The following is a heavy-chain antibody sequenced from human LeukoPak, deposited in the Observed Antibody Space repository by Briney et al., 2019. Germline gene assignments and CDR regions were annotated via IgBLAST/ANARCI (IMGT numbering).Heavy chain of an antibody. Sequence: SVKVSCKASGGTFSSYAISWVRQAPGQGLEWMGGIIPIFGTADYAQKFQGRVTTTADESTSTAYMELSSLRSEDTAVYYCAREGATIAGMDVWGQGTTVTVSS. J-gene: IGHJ6*02. D-gene: IGHD5-12*01. V-gene: IGHV1-69*13. CDR3: AREGATIAGMDV. CDR1: GGTFSSYA. CDR2: IIPIFGTA.